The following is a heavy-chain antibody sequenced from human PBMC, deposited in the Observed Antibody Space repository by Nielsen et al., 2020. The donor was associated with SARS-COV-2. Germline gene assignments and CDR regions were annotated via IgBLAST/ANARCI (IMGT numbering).Heavy chain of an antibody. CDR1: GGSFSGYY. CDR2: INHSGST. J-gene: IGHJ4*02. V-gene: IGHV4-34*01. CDR3: ARVRQQLAYFDY. D-gene: IGHD6-13*01. Sequence: SETLSLTCAVYGGSFSGYYWSWIRQPPGKGLEWIGEINHSGSTNYNPSLKSRVTISVDTSKNQFSLKLSSVTAADTAVYYCARVRQQLAYFDYWGQGILVTVSS.